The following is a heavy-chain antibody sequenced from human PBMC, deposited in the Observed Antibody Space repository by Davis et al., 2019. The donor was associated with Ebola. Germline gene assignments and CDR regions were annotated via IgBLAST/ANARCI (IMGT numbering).Heavy chain of an antibody. Sequence: ASVKVSCKASGYTFTSYYMHWVRQAPGQGLEWMGWINTNTGNPTYAQGFTGRFVFSLDTSVSTAYLQISSLKAEDTAVYYCARDPADIYCSGGSCYFRYYYGMDVWGKGTTVAVSS. CDR3: ARDPADIYCSGGSCYFRYYYGMDV. D-gene: IGHD2-15*01. CDR2: INTNTGNP. V-gene: IGHV7-4-1*02. CDR1: GYTFTSYY. J-gene: IGHJ6*04.